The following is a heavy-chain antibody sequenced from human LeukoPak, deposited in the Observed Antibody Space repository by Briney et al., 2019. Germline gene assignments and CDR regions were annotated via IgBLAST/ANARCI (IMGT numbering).Heavy chain of an antibody. CDR2: ISYDGSNK. D-gene: IGHD3-22*01. V-gene: IGHV3-30*03. CDR1: GFTFSSYG. Sequence: PGRSLRLSCAASGFTFSSYGMHWVRQAPGKGLEWVAVISYDGSNKYYADSVKGRFTTSRDNSKNTLYLQVNSLRGEDTAVYYCARASTWVPGKDSSGYYYPYAFDIWGQGTMVTVSS. J-gene: IGHJ3*02. CDR3: ARASTWVPGKDSSGYYYPYAFDI.